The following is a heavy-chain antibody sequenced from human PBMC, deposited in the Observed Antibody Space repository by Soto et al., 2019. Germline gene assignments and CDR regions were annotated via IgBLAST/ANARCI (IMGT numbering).Heavy chain of an antibody. CDR1: GYTFTRYG. J-gene: IGHJ1*01. V-gene: IGHV1-18*01. D-gene: IGHD6-13*01. CDR3: ARDLRMSCSWTAEYFQQ. Sequence: QVQLVQSGAEVQKPGASVKVSCKASGYTFTRYGITWVRQAPGQGFEWMGWISAYNGNTNYAQKLQGRVTMTTDTSPSTAYMDLSSLRSDDTAVYYCARDLRMSCSWTAEYFQQWGEGTMVTVSS. CDR2: ISAYNGNT.